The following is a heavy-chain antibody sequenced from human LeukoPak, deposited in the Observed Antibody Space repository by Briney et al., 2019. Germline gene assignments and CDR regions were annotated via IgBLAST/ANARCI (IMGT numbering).Heavy chain of an antibody. V-gene: IGHV3-23*01. D-gene: IGHD2-2*01. Sequence: GGSLRLSCAASGFTFSSYAMSWVRQAPGTGLEWVSAISGSGGSTYYADSVKGRFTISRDNSKNTLYLQMNSLRAEDTAVYYCAKGYCSSTSCYDFGVEYYFDYWGQGTLVTVPS. CDR1: GFTFSSYA. J-gene: IGHJ4*02. CDR3: AKGYCSSTSCYDFGVEYYFDY. CDR2: ISGSGGST.